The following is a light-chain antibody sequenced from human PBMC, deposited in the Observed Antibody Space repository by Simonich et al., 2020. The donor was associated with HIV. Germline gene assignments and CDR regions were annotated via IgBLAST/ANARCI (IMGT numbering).Light chain of an antibody. J-gene: IGKJ4*01. CDR2: GAS. CDR3: QQYGGT. V-gene: IGKV3-15*01. Sequence: EIVMAQSPATLSVSPGQRATLSCRASQSVSSNLAWYQQKPVQAPRLLIYGASTRATGIPARFSGSGSGTEFTLTISSMQSEDFAVYYCQQYGGTFGGGTKVEIK. CDR1: QSVSSN.